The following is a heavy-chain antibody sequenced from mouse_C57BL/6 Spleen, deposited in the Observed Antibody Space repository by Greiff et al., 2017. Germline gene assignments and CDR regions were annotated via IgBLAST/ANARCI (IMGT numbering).Heavy chain of an antibody. V-gene: IGHV1-50*01. D-gene: IGHD3-2*02. J-gene: IGHJ4*01. Sequence: QVQLQQPGAELVKPGASVKLSCKASGYTFTSYWMQWVKQRPGQGLEWIGEIDPSDSYTNYNQKFKGKATLTVDTSSSTAYMQLSSLTSEDSAVYYCARAAQAWAMDYWGQGTSVTVSS. CDR2: IDPSDSYT. CDR1: GYTFTSYW. CDR3: ARAAQAWAMDY.